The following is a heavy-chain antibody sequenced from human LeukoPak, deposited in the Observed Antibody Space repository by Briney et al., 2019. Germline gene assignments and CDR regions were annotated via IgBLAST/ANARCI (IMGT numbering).Heavy chain of an antibody. V-gene: IGHV4-38-2*02. CDR2: IYHSGST. CDR3: ARERRLQLSYYYYMDV. Sequence: SETLSLTCTVSGYSISSGYYWGWIRQPPGKGLEWIGSIYHSGSTYYNPSLKSRVTISVDTSKNQFSLKLSSVTAADTAVYYCARERRLQLSYYYYMDVWGKGTTVTVSS. J-gene: IGHJ6*03. D-gene: IGHD5-24*01. CDR1: GYSISSGYY.